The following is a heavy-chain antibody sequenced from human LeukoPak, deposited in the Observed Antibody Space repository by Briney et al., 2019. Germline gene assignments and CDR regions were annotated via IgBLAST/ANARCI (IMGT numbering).Heavy chain of an antibody. CDR1: GYTFTSYD. Sequence: SVKVSCKASGYTFTSYDINWVRQATGQGLEWMGWMNPNSGSTGYAQKFQGRVTITRNTSISTAYMELSGLRSEDTAVYYCARGRSTGYPYYFEYWGQGTLVAVSS. CDR2: MNPNSGST. CDR3: ARGRSTGYPYYFEY. J-gene: IGHJ4*02. D-gene: IGHD5-12*01. V-gene: IGHV1-8*03.